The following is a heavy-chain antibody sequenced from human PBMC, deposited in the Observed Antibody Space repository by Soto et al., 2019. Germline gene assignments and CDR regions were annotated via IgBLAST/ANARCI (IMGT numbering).Heavy chain of an antibody. Sequence: SLRLSCAASGFTFSSYSMNWVRQAPGKGLQWVSSISSSSSFIYYADSVKGRFTISRDNARDSLYLQMNSLRTEDTAVYYCARGHYDILTAYYNIDYWGQGTLVTVSS. V-gene: IGHV3-21*01. CDR2: ISSSSSFI. CDR3: ARGHYDILTAYYNIDY. CDR1: GFTFSSYS. D-gene: IGHD3-9*01. J-gene: IGHJ4*02.